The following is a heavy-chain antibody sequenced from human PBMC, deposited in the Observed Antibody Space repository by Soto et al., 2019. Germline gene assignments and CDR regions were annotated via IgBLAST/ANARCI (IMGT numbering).Heavy chain of an antibody. J-gene: IGHJ6*02. V-gene: IGHV1-3*01. Sequence: GASVKVSCKASGYTFTSYAMHWVRQAPGQRLEWMGWINAGNGNTKYSQKFQGRVTITRDTSASTAYMELSSLRSEDTAVYYCARALDYGDYDSSFYYYYYGMDVWGQGTTVTASS. CDR2: INAGNGNT. D-gene: IGHD4-17*01. CDR3: ARALDYGDYDSSFYYYYYGMDV. CDR1: GYTFTSYA.